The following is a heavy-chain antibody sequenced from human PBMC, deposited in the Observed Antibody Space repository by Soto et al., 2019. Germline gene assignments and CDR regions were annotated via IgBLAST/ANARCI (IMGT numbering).Heavy chain of an antibody. V-gene: IGHV4-59*01. Sequence: SETLSLTCTVSGGSISSYYWTWIRQPPGKGLEWIGYIHYSGTTNYNPSLKSRVTISVDTSENQFSLKLTSVTAADTAVYYCARDHPPYCNGDRCYSADYLKLWGQGTMVTVYS. D-gene: IGHD2-15*01. CDR2: IHYSGTT. CDR3: ARDHPPYCNGDRCYSADYLKL. CDR1: GGSISSYY. J-gene: IGHJ1*01.